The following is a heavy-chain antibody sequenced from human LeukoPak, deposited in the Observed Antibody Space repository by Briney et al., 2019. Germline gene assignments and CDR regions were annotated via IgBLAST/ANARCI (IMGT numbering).Heavy chain of an antibody. J-gene: IGHJ6*03. Sequence: GGSLRLSCAASGFTFRSYGMSWVRQAPGKGLEWVATISGSGGSTYYADSVKGRFTISRDNSKNTLYLQMNSLRAEDTAVYYCAKDGQQLGGYYYYYMDVWGKGTTVTVSS. CDR1: GFTFRSYG. V-gene: IGHV3-23*01. D-gene: IGHD6-13*01. CDR2: ISGSGGST. CDR3: AKDGQQLGGYYYYYMDV.